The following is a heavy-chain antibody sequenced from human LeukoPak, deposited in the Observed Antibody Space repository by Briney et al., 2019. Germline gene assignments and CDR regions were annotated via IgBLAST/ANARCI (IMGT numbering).Heavy chain of an antibody. J-gene: IGHJ4*02. CDR3: ARLATYYYDGSTYSSPYYFDY. CDR2: IYYSGST. CDR1: GGSISSYY. D-gene: IGHD3-22*01. Sequence: SETLSLTCTVSGGSISSYYWSWIRQPPGKGLEWIGYIYYSGSTNYNPSLKSRVTISVDTSKNQFSLKLTSVTAADTAVYYCARLATYYYDGSTYSSPYYFDYWGQGTLVTVSS. V-gene: IGHV4-59*01.